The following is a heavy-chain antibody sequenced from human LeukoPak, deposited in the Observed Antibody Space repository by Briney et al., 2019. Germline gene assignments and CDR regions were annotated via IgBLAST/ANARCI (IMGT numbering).Heavy chain of an antibody. CDR1: GYTFTGYY. J-gene: IGHJ4*02. D-gene: IGHD3-22*01. V-gene: IGHV1-2*02. Sequence: ASVKVSCKASGYTFTGYYTHWVRQAPGQGLEWMGWINPNSGGTNYAQKFQGRVTMTRDTSISTAYMELSRLRSDDTAVYYCARDPSDYYDSSGYLPTTDYWGQGTLVTVSS. CDR2: INPNSGGT. CDR3: ARDPSDYYDSSGYLPTTDY.